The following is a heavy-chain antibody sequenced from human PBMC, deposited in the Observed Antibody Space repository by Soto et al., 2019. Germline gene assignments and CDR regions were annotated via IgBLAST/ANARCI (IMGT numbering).Heavy chain of an antibody. CDR2: IDWDDDK. CDR1: GFSLSTSGMC. D-gene: IGHD3-9*01. J-gene: IGHJ6*02. V-gene: IGHV2-70*01. CDR3: ARMYYDILTGYYYYGMDV. Sequence: SGPTLVNPTQTLTLTCTFSGFSLSTSGMCVSWIRQPPGKALEWLALIDWDDDKYYSTSLKTRLTISKDTSKNQVVLTMTNMDPVDTATYYCARMYYDILTGYYYYGMDVWGQGTTVTVSS.